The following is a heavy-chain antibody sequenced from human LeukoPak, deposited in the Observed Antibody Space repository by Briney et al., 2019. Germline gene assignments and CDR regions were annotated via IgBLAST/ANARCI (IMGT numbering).Heavy chain of an antibody. J-gene: IGHJ4*02. CDR1: GYSFTSAW. CDR3: AIPPYCGGDCYNHFDY. CDR2: IYPGDSDT. V-gene: IGHV5-51*01. Sequence: GEPLKISCKGSGYSFTSAWIAWVRQMPGKGLEWMGIIYPGDSDTRYSPSFRGQVTISADKSISTAYLQWSSLKASDTAMSYCAIPPYCGGDCYNHFDYWGQGTPVTVSS. D-gene: IGHD2-21*01.